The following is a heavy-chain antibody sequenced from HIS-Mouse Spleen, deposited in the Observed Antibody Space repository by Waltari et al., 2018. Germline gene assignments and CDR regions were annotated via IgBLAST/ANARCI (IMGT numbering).Heavy chain of an antibody. CDR3: ARGVM. J-gene: IGHJ4*02. V-gene: IGHV3-7*01. CDR1: GFTFSGYG. Sequence: EVQLVESGGGLVQPGGSLRLSCAASGFTFSGYGMSWVRQAPGKGLGWVANIRQDGSEKYYMDSVNGRFTISRDNAKNSLYLQMNSLRAEDTVVYYCARGVMWGQGTLVTVAS. CDR2: IRQDGSEK. D-gene: IGHD2-21*01.